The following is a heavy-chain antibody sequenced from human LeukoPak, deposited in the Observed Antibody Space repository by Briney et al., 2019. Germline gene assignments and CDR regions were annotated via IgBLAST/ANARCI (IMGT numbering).Heavy chain of an antibody. D-gene: IGHD3-10*01. Sequence: GGSLRLSCAASGFTVSGNYMSWVRQAPGRGLEWVGVIYSGGSTYYADSVKGRFTISRDNSKNTLYLQMNSLTAEDTAVYYWARSWELFIFDYWGQGTLVTVSS. CDR2: IYSGGST. V-gene: IGHV3-66*01. CDR3: ARSWELFIFDY. CDR1: GFTVSGNY. J-gene: IGHJ4*02.